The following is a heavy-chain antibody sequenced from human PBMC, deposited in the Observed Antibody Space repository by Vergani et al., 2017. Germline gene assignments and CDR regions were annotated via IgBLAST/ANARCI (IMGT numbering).Heavy chain of an antibody. CDR3: ARVRSYYYYMDV. D-gene: IGHD3-10*01. V-gene: IGHV4-38-2*01. Sequence: QVQLQESGPGLVKPSETLSLTCAVSGYSISSGYYWGWIRQPPGKGLEWIGYIYYSGSTNYNPSLKSRVTISVDTSKNQFSLKLSSVTAADTAVYYCARVRSYYYYMDVWGKGTTVTVSS. J-gene: IGHJ6*03. CDR2: IYYSGST. CDR1: GYSISSGYY.